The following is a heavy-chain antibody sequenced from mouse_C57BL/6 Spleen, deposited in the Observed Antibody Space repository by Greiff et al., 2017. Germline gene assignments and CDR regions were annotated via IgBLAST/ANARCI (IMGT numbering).Heavy chain of an antibody. CDR2: IYPGSGNI. V-gene: IGHV1-66*01. D-gene: IGHD1-1*02. CDR3: AVGWLTLIAY. CDR1: GYSFTSYY. J-gene: IGHJ3*01. Sequence: QVQLQQSGPELVKPGASVKISCKASGYSFTSYYIHWVKQRPGQGLEWIGWIYPGSGNIKYNEKFKGKATLTADTSSSTAYMQLSSLTSENSAVYYCAVGWLTLIAYWGQGTLVTVSA.